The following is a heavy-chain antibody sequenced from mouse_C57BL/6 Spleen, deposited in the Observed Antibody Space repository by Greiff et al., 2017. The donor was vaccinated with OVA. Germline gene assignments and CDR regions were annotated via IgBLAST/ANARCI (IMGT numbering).Heavy chain of an antibody. CDR1: GFSLTSYG. D-gene: IGHD2-13*01. V-gene: IGHV2-2*01. CDR2: IWRGGSA. CDR3: ARNVGEYERGYAMDY. J-gene: IGHJ4*01. Sequence: QVQLQQSGPGLVQPSQSLSITCTVSGFSLTSYGVHWVRQSPGKGLDWLGVIWRGGSADYNAAFISSMSIRKENSKSQVFFKMSSLQADETAIFYCARNVGEYERGYAMDYRGQGTSGTVSS.